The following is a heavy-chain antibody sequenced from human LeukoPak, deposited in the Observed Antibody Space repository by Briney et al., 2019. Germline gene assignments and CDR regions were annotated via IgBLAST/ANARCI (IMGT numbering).Heavy chain of an antibody. Sequence: GGSLRLSCAASGFTFSASYTTWVRQAPGKGLEWLSYISGDSGDTNYADSVKGRFTTSRDNAKNSLYLQMNSLRVEDTAVYYCAKEIWPTVTIPGRTYFDYWGQGTLVTVSS. D-gene: IGHD4-17*01. CDR3: AKEIWPTVTIPGRTYFDY. J-gene: IGHJ4*02. CDR1: GFTFSASY. V-gene: IGHV3/OR16-9*01. CDR2: ISGDSGDT.